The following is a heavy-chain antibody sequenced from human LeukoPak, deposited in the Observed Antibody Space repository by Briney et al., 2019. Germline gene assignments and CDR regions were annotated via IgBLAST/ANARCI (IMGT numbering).Heavy chain of an antibody. CDR1: GYTFTSYY. CDR3: ARTVMTTRWFDP. V-gene: IGHV1-46*01. D-gene: IGHD4-17*01. Sequence: ASVKVSCKASGYTFTSYYMHRVRQAPGQGLEWMGIINPSGGSTSYAQKFQGRVTMTRDTSTSTVYMELSSLRSEDTAVYYCARTVMTTRWFDPWGQGTLVTVSS. CDR2: INPSGGST. J-gene: IGHJ5*02.